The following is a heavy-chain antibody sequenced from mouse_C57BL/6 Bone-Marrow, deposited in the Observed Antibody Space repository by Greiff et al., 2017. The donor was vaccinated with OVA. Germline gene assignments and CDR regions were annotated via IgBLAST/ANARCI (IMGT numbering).Heavy chain of an antibody. CDR2: IYPRSGNT. V-gene: IGHV1-81*01. J-gene: IGHJ2*01. Sequence: QVQLQQSGAELARPGASVKLSCKASGYTFTSYGISWVKQRTGQGLEWIGEIYPRSGNTYYNEKFKGKATLTADKSSSTAYMELRSLTSEDSAVYFCSRRRGTTVEDHYFDYWGQGTTLTVSS. CDR1: GYTFTSYG. D-gene: IGHD1-1*01. CDR3: SRRRGTTVEDHYFDY.